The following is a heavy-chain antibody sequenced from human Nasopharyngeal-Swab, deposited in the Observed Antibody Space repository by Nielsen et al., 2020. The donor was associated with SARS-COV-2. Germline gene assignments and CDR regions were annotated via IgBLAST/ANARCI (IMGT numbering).Heavy chain of an antibody. J-gene: IGHJ6*03. CDR1: GFTFASYG. Sequence: GGSLRLSCEASGFTFASYGMTWVRQAPGKGLEWVSTISGSGDNTHYADSVRGRFTISRDNSQRTVFLQMTSLRAEDTALYYCAKDPSAAMDVWGKGTTVIVSS. CDR3: AKDPSAAMDV. CDR2: ISGSGDNT. V-gene: IGHV3-23*01. D-gene: IGHD6-13*01.